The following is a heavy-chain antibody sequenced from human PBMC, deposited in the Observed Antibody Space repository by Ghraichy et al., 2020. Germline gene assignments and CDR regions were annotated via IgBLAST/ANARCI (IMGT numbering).Heavy chain of an antibody. CDR1: GFTFSSYA. D-gene: IGHD3-16*02. CDR2: ISGSGGST. V-gene: IGHV3-23*01. CDR3: AKAGESPTYYDYVWGSYRHGVNWFDP. J-gene: IGHJ5*02. Sequence: GGSLRLSCAASGFTFSSYAMSWVRQAPGKGLEWVSAISGSGGSTYYADSVKGRFTISRDNSKNTLYLQMNSLRAEDTAVYYCAKAGESPTYYDYVWGSYRHGVNWFDPWGQGTLVTVSS.